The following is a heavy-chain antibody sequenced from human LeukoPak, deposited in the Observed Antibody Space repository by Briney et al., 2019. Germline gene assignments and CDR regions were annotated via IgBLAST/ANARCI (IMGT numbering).Heavy chain of an antibody. D-gene: IGHD3-10*01. CDR1: GYTFTSYG. J-gene: IGHJ4*02. CDR3: AREIGDYYGSGSYYPYFDY. V-gene: IGHV1-18*01. CDR2: ISAYNGNT. Sequence: ASVKVSCKASGYTFTSYGISWVRQAPGQGLEWMGWISAYNGNTNYAQKLQGRIAMTTDTSTSTAYMELRSLRSDDTAVYYCAREIGDYYGSGSYYPYFDYWGQGTLVTVSS.